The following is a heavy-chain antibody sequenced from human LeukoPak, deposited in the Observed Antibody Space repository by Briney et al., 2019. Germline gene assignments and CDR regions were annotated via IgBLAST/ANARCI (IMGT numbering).Heavy chain of an antibody. J-gene: IGHJ6*02. CDR1: GFTFSSHW. CDR3: ARRGITISGVLVYHYSGLDV. D-gene: IGHD3-3*01. Sequence: GGSLRLSCAGSGFTFSSHWMNWVRQAPGKGLEWVASIKGDGSEKHFLDAVNGRFAISRDNAKNSLYLQMSSLRAEDTAVYYCARRGITISGVLVYHYSGLDVWGQGTTVTVSS. V-gene: IGHV3-7*02. CDR2: IKGDGSEK.